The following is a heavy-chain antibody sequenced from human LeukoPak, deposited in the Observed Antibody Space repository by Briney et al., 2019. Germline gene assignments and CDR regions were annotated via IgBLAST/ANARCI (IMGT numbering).Heavy chain of an antibody. Sequence: SETLSLTCTVSGDTINPYHWTWIRQTARKGLDWIRRVHMSGSTNYNPSLWSRVAISMDNSKNQFSLKVNSVTAADTGVYYCARDESSRDDSGGYHYWGQGTLVTVSS. V-gene: IGHV4-4*07. CDR2: VHMSGST. CDR3: ARDESSRDDSGGYHY. CDR1: GDTINPYH. D-gene: IGHD3-22*01. J-gene: IGHJ4*02.